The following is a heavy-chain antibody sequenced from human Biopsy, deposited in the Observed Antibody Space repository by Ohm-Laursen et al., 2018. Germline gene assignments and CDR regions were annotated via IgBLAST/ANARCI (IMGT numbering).Heavy chain of an antibody. Sequence: TLSLTCIVSGGSISSDYWSWIRQTPGKGLEWIGYIYYSGSTNYNPSLKSRVTISVDTSKNQFSLRLNSVTAADTAVYYRARATNSTGWPYYYFYGMDVWGQGTTVTVSS. V-gene: IGHV4-59*01. CDR3: ARATNSTGWPYYYFYGMDV. CDR1: GGSISSDY. CDR2: IYYSGST. D-gene: IGHD2/OR15-2a*01. J-gene: IGHJ6*02.